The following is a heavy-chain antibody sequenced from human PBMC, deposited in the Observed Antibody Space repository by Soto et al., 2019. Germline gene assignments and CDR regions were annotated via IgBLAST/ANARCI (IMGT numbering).Heavy chain of an antibody. CDR2: ISGSGGST. CDR1: GFTFSNYA. J-gene: IGHJ4*02. V-gene: IGHV3-23*01. Sequence: EVQLLESGGGLVQPGGSLRLSCAASGFTFSNYAVTWVRQAPGKGLEWVSTISGSGGSTYYADSVKGRFTISRDKSKNTRYLQMSSLRAADAAVYYGAKDQGRGWYEIDYWGQGTLVTVSS. CDR3: AKDQGRGWYEIDY. D-gene: IGHD6-13*01.